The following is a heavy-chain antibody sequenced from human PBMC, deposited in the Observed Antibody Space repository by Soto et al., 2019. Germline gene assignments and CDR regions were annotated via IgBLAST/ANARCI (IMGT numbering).Heavy chain of an antibody. CDR1: GGSFSSHG. CDR3: ATERTPQYFDY. Sequence: ASVKVSCKASGGSFSSHGIAWVRQVPGQGLEWVGGIMPTFGSATYAPKFQGRVTITADKSTSTAYMELRSLRSEDTAVYYCATERTPQYFDYCGQGTLGTVSS. CDR2: IMPTFGSA. V-gene: IGHV1-69*06. J-gene: IGHJ4*02. D-gene: IGHD1-1*01.